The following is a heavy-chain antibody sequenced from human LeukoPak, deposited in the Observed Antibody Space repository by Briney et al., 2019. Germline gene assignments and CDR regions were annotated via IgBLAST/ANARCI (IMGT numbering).Heavy chain of an antibody. D-gene: IGHD5-12*01. Sequence: GGSLRLSCAASGFTFSSYSMNWVRQAPGKGLEWASYISSSSSTIYYADSVKGRFTISRDNAKNSLYLQMNSLRDEDTAVYYCARTPSGYSGYDLGDWFDPWGQGTLVTVSS. CDR2: ISSSSSTI. CDR1: GFTFSSYS. CDR3: ARTPSGYSGYDLGDWFDP. V-gene: IGHV3-48*02. J-gene: IGHJ5*02.